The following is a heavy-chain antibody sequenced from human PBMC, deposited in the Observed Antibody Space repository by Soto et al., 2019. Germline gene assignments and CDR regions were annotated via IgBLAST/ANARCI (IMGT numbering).Heavy chain of an antibody. CDR3: ARRRRAGIAAAAYYFDY. CDR1: GYSFTSYW. V-gene: IGHV5-51*01. Sequence: GESLKISCKGSGYSFTSYWIGWVCQMPGKGLGWMGIIYPGDSDTRYSPSFQGQVTISADKSISTAYLQWSSLKASDTAMYYCARRRRAGIAAAAYYFDYWGQGTLVTVSS. J-gene: IGHJ4*02. D-gene: IGHD6-13*01. CDR2: IYPGDSDT.